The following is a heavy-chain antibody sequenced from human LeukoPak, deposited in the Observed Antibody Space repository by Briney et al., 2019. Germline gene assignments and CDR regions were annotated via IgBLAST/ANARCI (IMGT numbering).Heavy chain of an antibody. D-gene: IGHD3-10*01. CDR2: INSDGSST. V-gene: IGHV3-74*01. Sequence: GGSLRLSCAASGFTFSNYWMHWVRQAPGKGLVWVSRINSDGSSTSYADSVKGRFTISRDNAKDTLYLQMNSLRAEDTAVYYCARVLYYYGSGSNPNWFDPWGQGTLVTVSS. CDR3: ARVLYYYGSGSNPNWFDP. CDR1: GFTFSNYW. J-gene: IGHJ5*02.